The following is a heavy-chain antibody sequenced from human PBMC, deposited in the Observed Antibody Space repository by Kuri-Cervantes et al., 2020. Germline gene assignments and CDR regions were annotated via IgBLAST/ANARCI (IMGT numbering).Heavy chain of an antibody. CDR3: ARVAPKFYHYYYMDV. J-gene: IGHJ6*03. Sequence: SETLSLTCTVSGGSISSYYWSWIRQPPGKGLEWIGYIYYSGSTNYNPSLKSRVTISVDTSKNQFSLKLSSVTAADTAVYYCARVAPKFYHYYYMDVWGKGTTVTVSS. V-gene: IGHV4-59*01. CDR1: GGSISSYY. CDR2: IYYSGST.